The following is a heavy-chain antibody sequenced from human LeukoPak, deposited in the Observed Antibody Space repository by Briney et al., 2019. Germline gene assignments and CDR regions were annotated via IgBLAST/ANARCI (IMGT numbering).Heavy chain of an antibody. CDR2: ISSSSSYI. Sequence: GGSLRLSCAASGFTFSSYSMNWVRQAPGKGLEWVSSISSSSSYIYYADSVKGRFTISRDNVKNSLYLQMNSLRAEDTAVYYCXXXXDXGDYDYNFDYWGQGTLVTVSS. V-gene: IGHV3-21*01. CDR3: XXXXDXGDYDYNFDY. CDR1: GFTFSSYS. D-gene: IGHD4-17*01. J-gene: IGHJ4*02.